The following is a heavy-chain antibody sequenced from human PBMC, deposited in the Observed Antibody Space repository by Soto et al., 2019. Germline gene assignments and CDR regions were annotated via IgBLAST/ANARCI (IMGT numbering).Heavy chain of an antibody. Sequence: QVQLVQSGAEEKKPGASVKVSCKASGYTFTSYAMHWVRQAPGQRLEWMGWINAGNGNTKYSQKFQGRVTITRDPSASTAYMELSSLRSEDTAVYYCAREQRDGYIFWFDPWGQGTLVTVSS. CDR3: AREQRDGYIFWFDP. J-gene: IGHJ5*02. V-gene: IGHV1-3*05. D-gene: IGHD3-3*02. CDR1: GYTFTSYA. CDR2: INAGNGNT.